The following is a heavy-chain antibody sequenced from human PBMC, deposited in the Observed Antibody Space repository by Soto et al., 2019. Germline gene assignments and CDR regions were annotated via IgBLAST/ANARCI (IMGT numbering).Heavy chain of an antibody. J-gene: IGHJ6*02. CDR2: ISGSGGST. CDR3: AALTNYYDTPQPRHGYGMAV. V-gene: IGHV3-23*01. D-gene: IGHD3-22*01. CDR1: GFTFSSYA. Sequence: EVQLLESGGGLVQPGGSLRLSCAASGFTFSSYAMSWVRQAPGKGLEWVSAISGSGGSTYYADSVKGRFTISRDNSKNPLYLQMNSLSAEDTAVYYCAALTNYYDTPQPRHGYGMAVWGQGTTVTVSS.